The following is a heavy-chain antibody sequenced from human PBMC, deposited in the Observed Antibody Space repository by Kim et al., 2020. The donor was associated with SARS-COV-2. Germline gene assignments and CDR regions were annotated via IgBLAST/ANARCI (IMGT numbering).Heavy chain of an antibody. J-gene: IGHJ2*01. CDR1: GFTFSSYA. D-gene: IGHD6-19*01. V-gene: IGHV3-23*01. Sequence: GGSLRLSCAASGFTFSSYAMSCVRQAPGKGLEWVSAISGSGGSTYYADSVKGRFTISRDNSKNTLYLQMNSLRAEDTAVYYCAKPVAGPYWYFDLWGRGTLVTVSS. CDR2: ISGSGGST. CDR3: AKPVAGPYWYFDL.